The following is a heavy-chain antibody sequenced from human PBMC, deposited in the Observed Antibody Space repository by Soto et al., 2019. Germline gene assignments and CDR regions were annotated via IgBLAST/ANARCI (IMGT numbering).Heavy chain of an antibody. D-gene: IGHD3-22*01. V-gene: IGHV4-31*02. CDR2: IYYSGST. J-gene: IGHJ4*02. Sequence: SETLSLTCTVSGGSISSGGYYWSWVRQHPGKGLEWIGYIYYSGSTYYNPSLKCRVTISVDTSKNQFSLKLSSVTAADTAVYYCAREAYYDSSGYYFDYWGQGTLVTVSS. CDR3: AREAYYDSSGYYFDY. CDR1: GGSISSGGYY.